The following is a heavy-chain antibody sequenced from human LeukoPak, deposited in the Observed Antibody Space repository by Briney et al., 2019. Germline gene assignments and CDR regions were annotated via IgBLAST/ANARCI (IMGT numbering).Heavy chain of an antibody. CDR3: AHSQAFSAGSFLDAYDV. D-gene: IGHD3-10*01. Sequence: SGPTLVKPTGTLMLTCSLSGVTLGSTGVGVVWIRHPPGQALESLALINWDYDKRYSPSLRSRLTVAKDTSKNQVVLTMTNMDSVDTATYYCAHSQAFSAGSFLDAYDVWGLGTLVSVSS. CDR1: GVTLGSTGVG. CDR2: INWDYDK. V-gene: IGHV2-5*02. J-gene: IGHJ3*01.